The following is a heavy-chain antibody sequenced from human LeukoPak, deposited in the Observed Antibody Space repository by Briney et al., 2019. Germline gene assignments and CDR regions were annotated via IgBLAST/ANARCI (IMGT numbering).Heavy chain of an antibody. J-gene: IGHJ4*02. CDR3: ARGLGYCSGGSCYSHFAFDY. Sequence: PGRSLRLSCAASGFTFSSYAMHWVGQAPGKGLEWVAVISYDGSNKYYADSVKGRFTISRDNSKNTLYLQMNSLRAEDTAVYYCARGLGYCSGGSCYSHFAFDYWGQGTLVTVSS. CDR2: ISYDGSNK. V-gene: IGHV3-30-3*01. D-gene: IGHD2-15*01. CDR1: GFTFSSYA.